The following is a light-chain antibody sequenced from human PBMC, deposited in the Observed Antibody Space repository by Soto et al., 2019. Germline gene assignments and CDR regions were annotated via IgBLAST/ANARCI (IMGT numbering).Light chain of an antibody. CDR3: QQYNSST. V-gene: IGKV1-5*01. CDR1: QSISSW. J-gene: IGKJ1*01. Sequence: DIQMTQAPSTLSASVGDRVTITCRASQSISSWLAWYQQKPGKAPKLLIYDASSLESGVPSRFSGSGSGTEFTLTISSLQPDDFATYYFQQYNSSTFGQGTKVEIK. CDR2: DAS.